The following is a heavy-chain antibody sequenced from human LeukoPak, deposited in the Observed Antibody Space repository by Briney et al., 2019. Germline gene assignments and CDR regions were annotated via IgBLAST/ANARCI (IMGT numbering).Heavy chain of an antibody. D-gene: IGHD3-10*01. CDR1: GFTFSSYA. V-gene: IGHV3-23*01. CDR2: ISGSGGST. Sequence: GGSLRLSCAASGFTFSSYAMSWVRQAPGKGLEWVSAISGSGGSTYYADSVKGRFTISRDNSKNTLYLQMNSLRAEDTAVYYCARAGFTFSDYFGSFFDYWGQGTLVTVSS. CDR3: ARAGFTFSDYFGSFFDY. J-gene: IGHJ4*02.